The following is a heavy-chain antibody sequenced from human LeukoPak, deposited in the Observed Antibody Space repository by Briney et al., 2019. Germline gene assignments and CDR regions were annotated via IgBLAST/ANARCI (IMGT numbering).Heavy chain of an antibody. CDR3: ARTKVLLYPWDV. J-gene: IGHJ6*04. Sequence: PGGSLRLSCAASGFTFSNAWMSWARQAPGKGLEWVGNIFYTGSTYYSPSLKSRVTISADTSKNQFSLKLSSVTAADTAVYYCARTKVLLYPWDVWGKGTTVTVSS. CDR2: IFYTGST. V-gene: IGHV4-4*02. CDR1: GFTFSNAW. D-gene: IGHD3-10*01.